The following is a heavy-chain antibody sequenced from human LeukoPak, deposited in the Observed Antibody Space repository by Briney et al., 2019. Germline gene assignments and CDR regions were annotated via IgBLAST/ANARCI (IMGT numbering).Heavy chain of an antibody. CDR2: IYSGGST. Sequence: AGGSLRLSCAASGFTVSSNYMSWVRQAPGKGLEWVSVIYSGGSTYYADSVKGRFTISRDNSKNTLYLQMNSLRAEDTAVYYCARAEYYYDSSGLDDAFDIWGQGTMVTVSS. V-gene: IGHV3-66*02. CDR1: GFTVSSNY. D-gene: IGHD3-22*01. J-gene: IGHJ3*02. CDR3: ARAEYYYDSSGLDDAFDI.